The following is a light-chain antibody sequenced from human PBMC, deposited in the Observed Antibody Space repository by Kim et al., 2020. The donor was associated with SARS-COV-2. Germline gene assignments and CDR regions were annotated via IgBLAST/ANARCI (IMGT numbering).Light chain of an antibody. CDR2: EVS. V-gene: IGLV2-8*01. CDR1: GGDIGCYYF. Sequence: QSVTISCTGTGGDIGCYYFVSWYQQHPGKAPKLIISEVSKRPSGVPDRFSGSKSGNTASLTVSGLRAEDEADYYCSAYAGSNNFLLFGGGTQLTVL. CDR3: SAYAGSNNFLL. J-gene: IGLJ2*01.